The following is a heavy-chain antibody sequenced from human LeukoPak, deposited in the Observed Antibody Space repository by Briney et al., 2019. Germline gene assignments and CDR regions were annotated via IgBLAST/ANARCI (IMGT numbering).Heavy chain of an antibody. CDR1: GFTFSAYA. V-gene: IGHV3-23*01. J-gene: IGHJ4*02. D-gene: IGHD3-22*01. Sequence: GGSLRLSCAASGFTFSAYAMSWVRQVPGKGLEWVSGISNTAGFTYYADSVKGRFTISRDNSKNTLYLQLNSLRAEDTAVYYCAKIQAPRITMIVAYDYWGQGTLVTVSS. CDR3: AKIQAPRITMIVAYDY. CDR2: ISNTAGFT.